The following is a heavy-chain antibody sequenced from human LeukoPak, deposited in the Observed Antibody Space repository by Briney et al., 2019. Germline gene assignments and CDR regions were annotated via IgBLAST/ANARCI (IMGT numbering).Heavy chain of an antibody. J-gene: IGHJ3*02. CDR3: ASLYSSSWDPKGAFDI. CDR2: ISAYNGNT. D-gene: IGHD6-13*01. V-gene: IGHV1-18*01. CDR1: GYTFTSYG. Sequence: GASVTVSCKASGYTFTSYGISWVRQAPGQGVEWMGWISAYNGNTNYAQKLQGRVTITTDTSTSTAYMELRSLRSDGTAVYYCASLYSSSWDPKGAFDIWGQGTMVTVSS.